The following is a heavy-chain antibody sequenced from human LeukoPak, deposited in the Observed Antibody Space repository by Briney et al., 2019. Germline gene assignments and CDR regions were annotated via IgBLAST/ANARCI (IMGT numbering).Heavy chain of an antibody. D-gene: IGHD6-19*01. CDR1: GFTFSNYW. CDR3: ARDRSSGWYLTPGFDP. CDR2: IKRDGSEK. J-gene: IGHJ5*02. V-gene: IGHV3-7*04. Sequence: GGSLRLSCAASGFTFSNYWMSWVRQAPGKGLEWVASIKRDGSEKYYVDSVKGRFTISRDNAKNSLYLQINSLRAEDTAVYYCARDRSSGWYLTPGFDPWGQGTLITVSS.